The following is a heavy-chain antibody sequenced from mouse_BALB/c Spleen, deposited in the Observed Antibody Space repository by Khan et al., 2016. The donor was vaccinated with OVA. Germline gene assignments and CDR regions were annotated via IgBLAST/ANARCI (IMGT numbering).Heavy chain of an antibody. CDR1: GFSLTSYG. V-gene: IGHV2-9*02. Sequence: QVQLKESGPGLVAPSQSLSITCTVSGFSLTSYGVHWVRQPPGKGLEWLGIIWAGGSTNYNSALMSRLRISKDNSKCQVFLKMNSLQTDDTAMYYCARNYGNYVEYFDVWGAGTTVTVSS. CDR2: IWAGGST. CDR3: ARNYGNYVEYFDV. J-gene: IGHJ1*01. D-gene: IGHD2-1*01.